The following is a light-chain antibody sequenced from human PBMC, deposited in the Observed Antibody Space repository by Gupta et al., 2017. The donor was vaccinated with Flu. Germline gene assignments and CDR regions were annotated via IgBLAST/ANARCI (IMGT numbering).Light chain of an antibody. CDR1: NLGDRY. CDR3: QVWAITTGV. J-gene: IGLJ3*02. CDR2: QDS. V-gene: IGLV3-1*01. Sequence: SYELTQPPSVSVSPGQTASIPCSGDNLGDRYTSWYQQRPGQSPLWVIYQDSKRPSGIPERFSCSDADDNATLNIPGTQAVDEADYHCQVWAITTGVCGGGTKLTVL.